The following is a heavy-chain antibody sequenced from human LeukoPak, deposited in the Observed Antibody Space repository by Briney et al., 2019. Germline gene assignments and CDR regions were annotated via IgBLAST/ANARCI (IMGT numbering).Heavy chain of an antibody. Sequence: VGSLRLSCAASGFTFSSYAMSWVRQAPGKGLEWVSAVSGSGGSTYYADSVKGRFTISRDNSKNTLYLQMNSLRAEDTAVYYCAKVTYDFWSGYYGAFDIWGQGTMVTVSS. V-gene: IGHV3-23*01. D-gene: IGHD3-3*01. J-gene: IGHJ3*02. CDR3: AKVTYDFWSGYYGAFDI. CDR2: VSGSGGST. CDR1: GFTFSSYA.